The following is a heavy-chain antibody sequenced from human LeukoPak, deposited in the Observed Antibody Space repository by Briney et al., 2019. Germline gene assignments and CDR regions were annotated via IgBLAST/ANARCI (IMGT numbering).Heavy chain of an antibody. Sequence: GGSLRLSCAASGFTFSDYYMTWIRQAPGKGLEWVSYISSSGSIIHYADSVKGRFIISRDNAKNSLYLQMNSLRAEDTAVYFCARVGYDSSGRFDYWGQGTLVTVSS. CDR2: ISSSGSII. V-gene: IGHV3-11*04. CDR3: ARVGYDSSGRFDY. D-gene: IGHD3-22*01. CDR1: GFTFSDYY. J-gene: IGHJ4*02.